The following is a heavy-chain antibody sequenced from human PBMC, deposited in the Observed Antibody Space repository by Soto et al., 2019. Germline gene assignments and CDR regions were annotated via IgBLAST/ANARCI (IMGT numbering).Heavy chain of an antibody. Sequence: QVQLVESGGGVVQPGRSLRLSCAASGFTFSSYGMHWVRQAPGKGLEWVAVISYDGSNKYYADSVKGRFTISRDNSKNTLYLQMNSLRAEDTAVYYCAKDSGDSDYYYYMDVWGKGTTVTVSS. CDR3: AKDSGDSDYYYYMDV. J-gene: IGHJ6*03. CDR1: GFTFSSYG. CDR2: ISYDGSNK. V-gene: IGHV3-30*18. D-gene: IGHD6-25*01.